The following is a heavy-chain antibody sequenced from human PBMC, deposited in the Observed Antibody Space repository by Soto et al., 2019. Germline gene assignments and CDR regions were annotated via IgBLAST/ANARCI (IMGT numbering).Heavy chain of an antibody. CDR3: ARHTDYYGSGSPREPEYYYYYYGMDV. CDR1: GYSFTIYW. V-gene: IGHV5-51*01. J-gene: IGHJ6*02. D-gene: IGHD3-10*01. Sequence: GESLKISCNGSGYSFTIYWIGWVRQMPGKGLEWMGIIYPGDSDTRYSPSFQGQVTISADKSISTAYLQWSSLKASDTAMYYCARHTDYYGSGSPREPEYYYYYYGMDVWGQGTTVTVSS. CDR2: IYPGDSDT.